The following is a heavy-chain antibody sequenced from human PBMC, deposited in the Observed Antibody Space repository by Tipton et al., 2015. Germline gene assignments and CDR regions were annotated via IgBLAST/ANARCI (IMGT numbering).Heavy chain of an antibody. D-gene: IGHD3-10*01. Sequence: QLVQSGGGLIQPGGSLRLSCAASTFIVSSNYMSWVRQAPGKGLEWVSVIYPNGSTFSADSVKGRFTISRDNSNNTVYLQMNSLRAEDTAIYYCARDIWGVTGMDVWGQGTTVTVSS. CDR2: IYPNGST. CDR3: ARDIWGVTGMDV. CDR1: TFIVSSNY. V-gene: IGHV3-53*01. J-gene: IGHJ6*02.